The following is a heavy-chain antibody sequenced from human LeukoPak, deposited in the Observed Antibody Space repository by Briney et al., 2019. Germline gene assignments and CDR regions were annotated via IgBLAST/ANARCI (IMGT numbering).Heavy chain of an antibody. D-gene: IGHD1-26*01. J-gene: IGHJ4*02. CDR3: ARGYSQFDS. V-gene: IGHV3-11*01. CDR2: TSSSGSIK. CDR1: GFTFSDYY. Sequence: GGSLRLSCAASGFTFSDYYMSWIRQAPGKGLEWISSTSSSGSIKYYEDSVKGRLTNSRDNAKNSLYLQMNSLRAEDTAMYYCARGYSQFDSWGQGTLVTVSS.